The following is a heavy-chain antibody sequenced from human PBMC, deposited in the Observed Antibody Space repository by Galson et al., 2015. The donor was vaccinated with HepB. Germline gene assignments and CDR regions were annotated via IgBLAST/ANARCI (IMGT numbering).Heavy chain of an antibody. V-gene: IGHV1-69*13. CDR3: ARAPLGRYYDSSGYCFDY. CDR2: IIPIFGTI. Sequence: SVKVSCKASGGTFSNYVISWVRQAPGQGLEWMGGIIPIFGTINYSQKFQGRVTLIADESTSTAYMELSSLRSEDTAVYYCARAPLGRYYDSSGYCFDYWGQGTLVTVSS. D-gene: IGHD3-22*01. J-gene: IGHJ4*02. CDR1: GGTFSNYV.